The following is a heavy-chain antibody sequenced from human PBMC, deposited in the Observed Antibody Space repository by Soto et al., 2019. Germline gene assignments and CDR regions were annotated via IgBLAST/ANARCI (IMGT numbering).Heavy chain of an antibody. J-gene: IGHJ5*02. D-gene: IGHD2-2*01. CDR2: ISAYNGNT. CDR3: ARSVVPAATNWFDP. Sequence: ASVKVSCKASGGTFSSYAISWVRQAPGQGLEWMGWISAYNGNTNYAQKLQGRVTMTTDTSTSTAYMELRSLRSDDTAVYYCARSVVPAATNWFDPWGQGTLVTVSS. V-gene: IGHV1-18*01. CDR1: GGTFSSYA.